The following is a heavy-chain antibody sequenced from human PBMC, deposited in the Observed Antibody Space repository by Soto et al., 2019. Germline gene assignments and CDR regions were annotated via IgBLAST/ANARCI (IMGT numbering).Heavy chain of an antibody. V-gene: IGHV4-59*11. D-gene: IGHD3-3*01. Sequence: QVHLQESGPGLVKPSETLSLTCTVSGGSISTHYWNWIRQPPGKGLEWIGYIYYSGSTNYNPSLKSRVTISVDTSKNQFSLQLSSVAAADTAVYYCARGSAIYDVSPFDPWGQGTLVTVSS. CDR1: GGSISTHY. CDR2: IYYSGST. CDR3: ARGSAIYDVSPFDP. J-gene: IGHJ5*02.